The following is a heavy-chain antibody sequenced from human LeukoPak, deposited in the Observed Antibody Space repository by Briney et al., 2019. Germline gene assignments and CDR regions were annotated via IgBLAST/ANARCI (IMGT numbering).Heavy chain of an antibody. Sequence: GGSLRLSCAASGFTFSSYSMTWVRQAPGKGLECVSSISSSSSYIYYADSVKGRFTISRDNAKNSLYLQMNSLRAEDTAVYCARSRGSGSYYGAYWGQGTLVTVSS. CDR2: ISSSSSYI. J-gene: IGHJ4*02. D-gene: IGHD1-26*01. V-gene: IGHV3-21*01. CDR1: GFTFSSYS. CDR3: ARSRGSGSYYGAY.